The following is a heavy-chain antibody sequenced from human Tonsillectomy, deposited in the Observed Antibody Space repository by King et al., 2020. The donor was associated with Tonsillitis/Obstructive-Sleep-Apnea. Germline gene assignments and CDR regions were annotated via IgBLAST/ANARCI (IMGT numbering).Heavy chain of an antibody. J-gene: IGHJ5*02. CDR3: ARGLKQCVVPGFDP. V-gene: IGHV4-59*01. D-gene: IGHD2-15*01. Sequence: QVQLQESGPGLVKPSETLSLTCTVSGGSISSYYWSWIRQPPGKGLEWIGYIYYSGSTNYNPSLKSRVTISVDTSKNQFSLKLSSVTAADTAVYYCARGLKQCVVPGFDPWGQGTLVTVSS. CDR2: IYYSGST. CDR1: GGSISSYY.